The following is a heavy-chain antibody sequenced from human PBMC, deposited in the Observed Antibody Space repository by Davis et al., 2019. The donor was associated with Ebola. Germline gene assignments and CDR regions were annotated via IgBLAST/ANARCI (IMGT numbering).Heavy chain of an antibody. V-gene: IGHV3-21*01. CDR3: ARDLIVGGYSYGHDY. D-gene: IGHD5-18*01. Sequence: GESLKISCAAPGFTFSSYAMNWVRQAPGKGLEWVSSISSSSSYIYYADSVKGRFTISRDNAKNSLYLQMNSLRAEDTAVYYCARDLIVGGYSYGHDYWGQGTLVTVSS. J-gene: IGHJ4*02. CDR2: ISSSSSYI. CDR1: GFTFSSYA.